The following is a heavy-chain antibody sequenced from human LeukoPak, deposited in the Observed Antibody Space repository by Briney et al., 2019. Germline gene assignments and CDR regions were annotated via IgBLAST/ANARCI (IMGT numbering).Heavy chain of an antibody. D-gene: IGHD2-15*01. CDR1: GGTFSSYA. J-gene: IGHJ4*02. Sequence: SVKVSCKASGGTFSSYAISWVRQAPGQGLEWMGGIIPIFGTANYAQKFQGRVTITADESTSTAYMELSSLRSEDTAVYYCAGAYCSGGSCNLPPIDYWGQGTLVTVSS. CDR3: AGAYCSGGSCNLPPIDY. V-gene: IGHV1-69*13. CDR2: IIPIFGTA.